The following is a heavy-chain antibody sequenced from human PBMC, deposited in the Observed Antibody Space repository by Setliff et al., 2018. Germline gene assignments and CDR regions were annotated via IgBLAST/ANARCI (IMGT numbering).Heavy chain of an antibody. J-gene: IGHJ3*02. D-gene: IGHD2-2*01. CDR3: ARVARVVLSRNAFDI. CDR1: GGSISSGGYY. V-gene: IGHV4-31*03. CDR2: IYYSGST. Sequence: SETLSLTCTLSGGSISSGGYYWSWIRQHPGKGLEWIGYIYYSGSTYYNPSLKSRVTISVDTSKNQFSLKLSSVTAADTAVYYCARVARVVLSRNAFDIWGQGTMVTVSS.